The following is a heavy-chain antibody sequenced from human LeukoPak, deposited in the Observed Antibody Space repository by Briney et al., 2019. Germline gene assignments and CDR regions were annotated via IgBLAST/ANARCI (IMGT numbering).Heavy chain of an antibody. CDR1: GGSFSGYY. CDR3: ARKEEVKAWDY. J-gene: IGHJ4*02. Sequence: SETLSLTCAVYGGSFSGYYWSWIRQPPGKGLEWIGEINHSGSTNYNPSLKSRVTISVDTSKNQFSLKVKSVTAADTAVYFCARKEEVKAWDYWGQGTLVTVSS. D-gene: IGHD4-23*01. V-gene: IGHV4-34*01. CDR2: INHSGST.